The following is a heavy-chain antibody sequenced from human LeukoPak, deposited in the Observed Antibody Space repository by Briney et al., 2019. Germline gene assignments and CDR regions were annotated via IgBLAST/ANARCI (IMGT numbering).Heavy chain of an antibody. J-gene: IGHJ4*02. CDR2: IYYSGST. CDR3: ARASQGWQWLVHFDY. V-gene: IGHV4-59*12. Sequence: SETLSLTCTVSNDSINNYYWSWIRQPPGKGLEWIGYIYYSGSTYYNPSLKSRVTISVDTSKNQFSLKLSSVTAADTAVYYCARASQGWQWLVHFDYWGQGTLVTVSS. D-gene: IGHD6-19*01. CDR1: NDSINNYY.